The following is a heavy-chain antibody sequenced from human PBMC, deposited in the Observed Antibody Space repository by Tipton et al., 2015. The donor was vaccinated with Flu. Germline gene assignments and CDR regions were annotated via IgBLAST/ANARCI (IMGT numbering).Heavy chain of an antibody. CDR2: IHDTGST. D-gene: IGHD3/OR15-3a*01. J-gene: IGHJ4*02. CDR3: ARGGDWSLYLAFDY. CDR1: GDSFSSGNYY. V-gene: IGHV4-30-4*01. Sequence: LRLSCTVSGDSFSSGNYYWTWIRQAPGKGLEWIGYIHDTGSTHYNPSLRSRVIVSRDTSRRQFSLRLSSVTAADTAVYYCARGGDWSLYLAFDYWGQGTLVTVSS.